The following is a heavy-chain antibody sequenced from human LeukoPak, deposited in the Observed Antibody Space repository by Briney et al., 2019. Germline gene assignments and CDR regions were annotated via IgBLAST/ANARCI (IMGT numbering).Heavy chain of an antibody. V-gene: IGHV4-61*01. CDR1: GGSISSSSYY. D-gene: IGHD4-11*01. J-gene: IGHJ4*02. CDR3: ARETTRSSFDY. Sequence: SETLSLTCTVSGGSISSSSYYWGWIRQPPGKGLEWIGYIYYSGSTNYNPSLKSRVTISVDTSKNQFSLKLSSVTAADTAVYYCARETTRSSFDYWGQGTRVTVSS. CDR2: IYYSGST.